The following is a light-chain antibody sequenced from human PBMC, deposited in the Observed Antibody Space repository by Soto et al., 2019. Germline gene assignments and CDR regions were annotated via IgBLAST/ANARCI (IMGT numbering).Light chain of an antibody. J-gene: IGLJ3*02. V-gene: IGLV8-61*01. CDR3: VLYIGTWV. CDR2: STN. CDR1: SGSVSTSSY. Sequence: QAVVTQEPSFSVSPGGTVTLTCGLSSGSVSTSSYPTWYQQTPGQAPRTLIYSTNTRSSGVPDRFSGSILGNKAALTITGAQADDESDYYCVLYIGTWVFGGGTKVTGL.